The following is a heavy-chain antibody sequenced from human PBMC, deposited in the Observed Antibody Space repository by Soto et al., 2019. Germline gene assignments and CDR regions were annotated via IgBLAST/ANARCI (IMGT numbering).Heavy chain of an antibody. V-gene: IGHV4-39*01. CDR3: ARRNVVGATFDY. Sequence: QLQLQESGPGLVKPSETLSLTCTVSGGSISSSSYYWGWIRQPPGKGLEWIGSIYYSGSTYYNPSLKSRVTISVDTSKNQFSLKLSSVTAADTAVYYCARRNVVGATFDYWGQGTLVTVSS. CDR1: GGSISSSSYY. CDR2: IYYSGST. D-gene: IGHD1-26*01. J-gene: IGHJ4*02.